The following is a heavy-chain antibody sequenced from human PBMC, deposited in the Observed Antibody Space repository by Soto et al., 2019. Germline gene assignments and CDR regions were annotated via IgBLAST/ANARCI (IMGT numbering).Heavy chain of an antibody. CDR3: ARSGEWLRLGWSDP. CDR1: GFTFSSYG. V-gene: IGHV3-33*01. CDR2: IWYDGSNK. D-gene: IGHD6-19*01. J-gene: IGHJ5*02. Sequence: QVQLVESGGGVVQPGRSLRLSCAASGFTFSSYGMHWVRQAPGKGLEWVAVIWYDGSNKYYADSVKGRFTISRDNSKNTLYLQMNSLRAEDTAVYYCARSGEWLRLGWSDPWGQGTLVTVSS.